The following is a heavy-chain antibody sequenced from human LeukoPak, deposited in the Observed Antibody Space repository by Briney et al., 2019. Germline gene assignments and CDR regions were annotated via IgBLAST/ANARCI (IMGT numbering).Heavy chain of an antibody. CDR2: INYSGST. V-gene: IGHV4-61*08. CDR3: ARTRADNPAAGTNYFDY. J-gene: IGHJ4*02. D-gene: IGHD6-13*01. Sequence: SETLSLTCTVSGGSISSGGYFWSWIRQHPGKGLEWIGYINYSGSTNYNPSLKSRVTISVDTSKNQLSLKLSSVTAADTAVYYCARTRADNPAAGTNYFDYWGQGTLVTVSS. CDR1: GGSISSGGYF.